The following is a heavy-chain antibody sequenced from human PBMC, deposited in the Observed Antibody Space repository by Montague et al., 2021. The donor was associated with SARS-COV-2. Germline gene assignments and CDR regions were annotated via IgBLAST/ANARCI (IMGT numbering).Heavy chain of an antibody. J-gene: IGHJ6*02. V-gene: IGHV3-53*01. Sequence: SLRLSCAAYGFTVSSNYMSWVRQAPGKGLEWVAVIYSGGSTYYADSVKGRFTISRDNSKNTQYLQMNSLRAEDTAVYYCARDVSPIGLMDVWGQGTTVTVSS. CDR1: GFTVSSNY. CDR2: IYSGGST. CDR3: ARDVSPIGLMDV.